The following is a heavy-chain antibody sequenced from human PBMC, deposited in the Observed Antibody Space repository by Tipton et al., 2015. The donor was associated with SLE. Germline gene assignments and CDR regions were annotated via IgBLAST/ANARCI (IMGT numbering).Heavy chain of an antibody. J-gene: IGHJ6*02. D-gene: IGHD1-26*01. CDR3: ASAVRSGSYYYYYGMDV. Sequence: TLSLTCTVSDGPIDRNFWNWIRQPPGKGLEWIGYINNTGRTNYNPSLKSRATISVGTSRNQFSLNLSSVTAADTAVYYCASAVRSGSYYYYYGMDVWGQGTTVTVSS. CDR1: DGPIDRNF. CDR2: INNTGRT. V-gene: IGHV4-4*09.